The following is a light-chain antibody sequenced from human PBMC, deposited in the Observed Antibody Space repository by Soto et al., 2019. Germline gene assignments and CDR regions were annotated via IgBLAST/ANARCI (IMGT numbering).Light chain of an antibody. CDR1: QSISSY. J-gene: IGKJ5*01. V-gene: IGKV1-39*01. CDR3: QQSYSSPIT. CDR2: GAS. Sequence: DIQMTQSPSSLSASVGDRVTITCRASQSISSYLNWYQQKPGKAPQLLIHGASNLHSGVPSRFSGSGSGTDFTLTISSLQPEDFATFYCQQSYSSPITFGQGTRRRL.